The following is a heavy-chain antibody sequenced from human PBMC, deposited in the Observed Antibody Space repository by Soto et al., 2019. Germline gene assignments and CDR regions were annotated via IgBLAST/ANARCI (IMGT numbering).Heavy chain of an antibody. CDR1: GGTFSSCA. J-gene: IGHJ4*02. D-gene: IGHD3-22*01. V-gene: IGHV1-69*13. CDR3: ARTYDSSGYKRDPRFDY. Sequence: GASVKVSCKAAGGTFSSCAISWVRRAPGEGLEWMGGIIPIFGTANYAQKFQGRVTITADESTSTAYMELSSVRSEDTAVYYCARTYDSSGYKRDPRFDYWGQGTLVTVSS. CDR2: IIPIFGTA.